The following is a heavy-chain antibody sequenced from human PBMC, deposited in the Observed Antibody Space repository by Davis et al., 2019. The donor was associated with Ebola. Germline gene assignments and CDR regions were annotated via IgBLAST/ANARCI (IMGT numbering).Heavy chain of an antibody. J-gene: IGHJ1*01. D-gene: IGHD3-3*01. Sequence: GESLKISCAASGFTFSGSAMHWVRQASGKGLEWVGRIRSKANSYATAYAASVKGRFTISRDDSKNTAYLQMNSLRAEDTAVYYCARDRSRFLEWQYFQHWGQGTLVTVSS. CDR3: ARDRSRFLEWQYFQH. CDR1: GFTFSGSA. V-gene: IGHV3-73*01. CDR2: IRSKANSYAT.